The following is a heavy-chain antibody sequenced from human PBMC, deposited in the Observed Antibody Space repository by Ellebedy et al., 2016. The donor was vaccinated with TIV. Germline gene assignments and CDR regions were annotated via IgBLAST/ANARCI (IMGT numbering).Heavy chain of an antibody. CDR1: GYTFTGYY. D-gene: IGHD3-10*01. V-gene: IGHV1-2*02. CDR2: INPNSGGT. J-gene: IGHJ6*02. CDR3: ARDLVGTMVRGVIPGPTDV. Sequence: ASVKVSCKASGYTFTGYYMHWVRQAPGQGLEWMGWINPNSGGTNYAQKFQGRVTMTRDTSISTAYMELSRLRSDDTAVYYCARDLVGTMVRGVIPGPTDVWGQGTTVTVSS.